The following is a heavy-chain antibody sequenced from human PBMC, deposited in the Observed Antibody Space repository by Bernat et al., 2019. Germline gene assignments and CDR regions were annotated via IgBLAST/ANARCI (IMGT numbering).Heavy chain of an antibody. CDR3: ARDSSAYSPLDY. V-gene: IGHV3-33*01. J-gene: IGHJ4*02. Sequence: QVQLVESGGGVVQPGRSLRLSCAASGFTFNNYGIHWVRQAPGKGLEWVAVVWYDGSNKYYAYSVRGRFTISRDNTKTTVDLQMNSLRAEDTAVYFCARDSSAYSPLDYWGQGTLVTVSS. CDR1: GFTFNNYG. D-gene: IGHD5-18*01. CDR2: VWYDGSNK.